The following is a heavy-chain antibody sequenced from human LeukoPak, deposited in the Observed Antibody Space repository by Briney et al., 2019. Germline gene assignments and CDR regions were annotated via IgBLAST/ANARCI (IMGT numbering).Heavy chain of an antibody. CDR3: ARSPPSGYHPDDAFDI. Sequence: ASVKVSCKASGGTFSSYAISWVRQAPGQGLEWMGGIIPIFGTANYAQKFQGRVTITADESTSTAYMELSSLRSEDTAVYYCARSPPSGYHPDDAFDIWGQGTMVTVSS. J-gene: IGHJ3*02. CDR2: IIPIFGTA. CDR1: GGTFSSYA. D-gene: IGHD3-3*01. V-gene: IGHV1-69*01.